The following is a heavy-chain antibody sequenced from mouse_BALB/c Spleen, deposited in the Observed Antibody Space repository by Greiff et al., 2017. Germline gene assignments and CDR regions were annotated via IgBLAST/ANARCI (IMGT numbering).Heavy chain of an antibody. V-gene: IGHV2-9*02. Sequence: VMLVESGPGLVAPSQSLSITCTVSGFSLTSYGVHWVRQPPGKGLEWLGVIWAGGSTNYNSALMSRLSISKDNSKSQVFLKMNSLQTDDTAMYYCARVDYGSFMDYWGQGTSVTVSS. CDR1: GFSLTSYG. CDR2: IWAGGST. J-gene: IGHJ4*01. CDR3: ARVDYGSFMDY. D-gene: IGHD2-4*01.